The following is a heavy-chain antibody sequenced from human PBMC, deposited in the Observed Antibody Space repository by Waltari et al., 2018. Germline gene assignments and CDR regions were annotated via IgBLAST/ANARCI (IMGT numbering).Heavy chain of an antibody. J-gene: IGHJ4*02. V-gene: IGHV1-2*02. CDR1: GYTFTGYH. CDR3: ATAPDAFQIIN. D-gene: IGHD2-2*01. CDR2: INPYSGGT. Sequence: QVQLVQSGAEVKKPGASVQVSCKTSGYTFTGYHMYWVRQAPGQGLEWMGWINPYSGGTAYAQKFQGRVTLTRDTSISTAYMELNRLISDDSAMYYCATAPDAFQIINWGQGTLVTVSS.